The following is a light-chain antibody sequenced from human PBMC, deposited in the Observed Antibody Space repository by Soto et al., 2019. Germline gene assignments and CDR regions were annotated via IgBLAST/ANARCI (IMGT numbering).Light chain of an antibody. J-gene: IGLJ2*01. Sequence: QSVLTQPPSVSGAPGQRVTISCTGSSSNIGAGYDVHWYQQLPGTAPKLLIYGNSNRPSGVPDRFSGSKSGTSASLAITGLRAEDEADYYCQSYDSSLRGGVFGGGTKLTVL. CDR3: QSYDSSLRGGV. V-gene: IGLV1-40*01. CDR1: SSNIGAGYD. CDR2: GNS.